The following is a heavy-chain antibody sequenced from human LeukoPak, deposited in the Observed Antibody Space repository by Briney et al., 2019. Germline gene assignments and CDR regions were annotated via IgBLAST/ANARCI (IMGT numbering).Heavy chain of an antibody. CDR2: INHSGST. CDR1: GGSFSGYY. D-gene: IGHD3-3*01. Sequence: SETLSLTCAVYGGSFSGYYWSWIRQPPGKGLEWIGEINHSGSTNYNPSLKSRVTISVDTSKNQFSLKLSSVTAADTAVYYCAREALLRFLEDDYWGQGTLVTVSS. V-gene: IGHV4-34*01. J-gene: IGHJ4*02. CDR3: AREALLRFLEDDY.